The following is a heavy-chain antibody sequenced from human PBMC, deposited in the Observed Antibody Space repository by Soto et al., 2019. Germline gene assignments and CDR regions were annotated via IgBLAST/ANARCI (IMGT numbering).Heavy chain of an antibody. V-gene: IGHV3-48*02. J-gene: IGHJ6*02. D-gene: IGHD5-12*01. Sequence: EVQLVESGGGLVQPGGSLRLSCAASGFTFSSYSMNWVRQAPGKGLEWVSYISSSSSTIYYADSVKGRFTISRDNAKNSLYLQMNSLRDEDTAVYYCARDRTSVISGYDSPKVLYYYYDMDVWGQGTTVTVSS. CDR2: ISSSSSTI. CDR1: GFTFSSYS. CDR3: ARDRTSVISGYDSPKVLYYYYDMDV.